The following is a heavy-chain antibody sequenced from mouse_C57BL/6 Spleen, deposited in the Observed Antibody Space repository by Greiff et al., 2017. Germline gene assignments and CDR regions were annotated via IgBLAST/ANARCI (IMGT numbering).Heavy chain of an antibody. CDR2: IYPGSGNT. Sequence: VQLQQSGPELVKPGASVKISCKASGYSFTSYYIHWVKQRPGQGLEWIGWIYPGSGNTKYNEKFKGKATLTADTSSSTAYMQLSSLTSEDSAVYYCARLQGYAMDYWGQGTSVTVSS. V-gene: IGHV1-66*01. CDR1: GYSFTSYY. J-gene: IGHJ4*01. CDR3: ARLQGYAMDY.